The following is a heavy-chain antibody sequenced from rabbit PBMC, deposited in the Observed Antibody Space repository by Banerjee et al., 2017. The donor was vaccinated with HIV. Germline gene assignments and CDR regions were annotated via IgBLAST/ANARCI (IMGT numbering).Heavy chain of an antibody. CDR3: ARSHVSSSGLMDL. CDR2: IYADSDRT. CDR1: GFDFSSSY. J-gene: IGHJ6*01. D-gene: IGHD1-1*01. Sequence: QLVETGGGLVQPGGSLTLSCKASGFDFSSSYMSWVRQAPGKGLEWIGTIYADSDRTYYANWVNGRFTISTDNAQNTVDLQINSLTAADTATYFCARSHVSSSGLMDLWGPGTLVTVS. V-gene: IGHV1S7*01.